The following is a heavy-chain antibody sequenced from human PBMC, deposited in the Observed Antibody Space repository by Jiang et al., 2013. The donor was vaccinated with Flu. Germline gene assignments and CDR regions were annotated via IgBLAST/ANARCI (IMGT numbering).Heavy chain of an antibody. CDR2: INPNSGGT. CDR3: ARDSITAVDY. D-gene: IGHD6-13*01. Sequence: GAEVKKPGSSVKVSCKASGYTFTGYYMHWVRQAPGQGLEWMGWINPNSGGTNYAQKFQGRVTMTRDTSISTAYMELRSLKSDDTAVFYCARDSITAVDYWGQGTMVTVSS. V-gene: IGHV1-2*02. CDR1: GYTFTGYY. J-gene: IGHJ4*02.